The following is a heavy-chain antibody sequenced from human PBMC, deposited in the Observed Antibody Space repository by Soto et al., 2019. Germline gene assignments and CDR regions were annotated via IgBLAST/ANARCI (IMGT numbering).Heavy chain of an antibody. CDR3: AAGYTTGPDAFDI. D-gene: IGHD6-13*01. Sequence: GESLKISCKGSGYNFANYWIGWVRQMPGKGLGWMGMIFPGDSDTKNSPSLQGQITMSVDKSDSSAYLQWRSLKASDTAMYYCAAGYTTGPDAFDIWGQGTMVTVSS. J-gene: IGHJ3*02. V-gene: IGHV5-51*01. CDR2: IFPGDSDT. CDR1: GYNFANYW.